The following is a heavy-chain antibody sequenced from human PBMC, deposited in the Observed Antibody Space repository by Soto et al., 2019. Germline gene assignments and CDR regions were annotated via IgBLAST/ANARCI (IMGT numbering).Heavy chain of an antibody. CDR3: ARGGGYDY. CDR1: GVSISSGDDY. J-gene: IGHJ4*02. V-gene: IGHV4-30-4*01. CDR2: IYSSGST. D-gene: IGHD3-22*01. Sequence: QVQLQESGPGLVKPSQTLSLTCIVSGVSISSGDDYWSWIRQPPGKGLEWIEYIYSSGSTYDNPSLRSRVTISADTSKNQFSLKVTSVTDADTAVYYCARGGGYDYWGQGALVTVSS.